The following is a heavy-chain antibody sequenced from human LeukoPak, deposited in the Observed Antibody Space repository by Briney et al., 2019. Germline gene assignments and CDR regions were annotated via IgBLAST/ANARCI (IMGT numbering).Heavy chain of an antibody. V-gene: IGHV3-15*01. CDR1: GFTFSNAW. D-gene: IGHD3-3*01. CDR3: TTTDAYYDFWSGYYKYYFDY. CDR2: IKSKTDGGTT. Sequence: PGGSLRLSCAASGFTFSNAWMNWVRQAPGKGLEWVGRIKSKTDGGTTDYAAPVKGRFTISRDDSKNTLYLQMNSLKTEDTAVYYCTTTDAYYDFWSGYYKYYFDYWGQGTLVTVSS. J-gene: IGHJ4*02.